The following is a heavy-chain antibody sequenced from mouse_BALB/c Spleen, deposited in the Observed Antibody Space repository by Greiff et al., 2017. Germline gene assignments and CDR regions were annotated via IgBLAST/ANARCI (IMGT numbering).Heavy chain of an antibody. V-gene: IGHV14-1*02. Sequence: VHVKQSGAELVRPGALVKLSCKASGFNIKDYYMHWVKQRPEQGLEWIGWIDPENGNTIYDPKFQGKASITAYTSSNTAYLQLSSLTSEDTAVYYCASYYYGSSYPYYFDYWGQGTTLTVSS. CDR3: ASYYYGSSYPYYFDY. J-gene: IGHJ2*01. CDR2: IDPENGNT. CDR1: GFNIKDYY. D-gene: IGHD1-1*01.